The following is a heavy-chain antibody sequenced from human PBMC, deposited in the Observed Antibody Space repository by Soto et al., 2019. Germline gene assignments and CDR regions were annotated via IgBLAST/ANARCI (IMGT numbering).Heavy chain of an antibody. CDR2: INPDGSEK. J-gene: IGHJ4*02. CDR3: ARSLDS. CDR1: GFTFSSFW. V-gene: IGHV3-7*01. Sequence: PGGSLRLSCAASGFTFSSFWMDWVRQAPGKGLEWGANINPDGSEKQYVDSVKGSFTIYRDKAKNSLYLQMSSVTAEDSALYYCARSLDSWGQGTRVTVSS.